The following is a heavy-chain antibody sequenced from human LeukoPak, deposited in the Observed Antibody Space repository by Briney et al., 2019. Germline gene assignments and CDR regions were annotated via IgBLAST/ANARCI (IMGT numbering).Heavy chain of an antibody. CDR3: ARGHGSGSYYNGYNWFDP. V-gene: IGHV1-18*01. CDR1: GYTFTSYG. J-gene: IGHJ5*02. CDR2: ISAYNGNT. D-gene: IGHD3-10*01. Sequence: ASVKVSCKASGYTFTSYGISWVRQAPGQGLEWMGWISAYNGNTNYAQKLQGRVTMTTDTSTSTAYMELRSLRSDDTAVYYCARGHGSGSYYNGYNWFDPWGQGTLVTVSS.